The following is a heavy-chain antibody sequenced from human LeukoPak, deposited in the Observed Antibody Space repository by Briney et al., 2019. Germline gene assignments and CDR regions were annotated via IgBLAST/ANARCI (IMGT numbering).Heavy chain of an antibody. CDR2: MNPNSGNT. V-gene: IGHV1-8*01. J-gene: IGHJ5*02. CDR3: VRDWLPYYRSGAALDP. CDR1: GYTFSSYD. D-gene: IGHD3-10*01. Sequence: ASVKVSCKASGYTFSSYDINWVRQATGQGLEWMGWMNPNSGNTGYAQKFLDRVTMTTDTSTSTAYMELRSLRSDDTAVYYCVRDWLPYYRSGAALDPWGQGTLVTVSS.